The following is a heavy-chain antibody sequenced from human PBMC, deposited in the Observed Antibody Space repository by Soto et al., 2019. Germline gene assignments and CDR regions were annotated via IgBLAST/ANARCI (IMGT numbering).Heavy chain of an antibody. CDR1: GCTFTSYY. V-gene: IGHV1-46*01. J-gene: IGHJ4*02. Sequence: ASVKVSCKASGCTFTSYYMHWVRQAPGQGLEWMGIINPSGGSTSYAQKFQGRVTMTRDTSTSTVYMELSSLRSEDTAVYYCARGDIAAAGKGPCDYWGRGTLVTVSS. D-gene: IGHD6-13*01. CDR2: INPSGGST. CDR3: ARGDIAAAGKGPCDY.